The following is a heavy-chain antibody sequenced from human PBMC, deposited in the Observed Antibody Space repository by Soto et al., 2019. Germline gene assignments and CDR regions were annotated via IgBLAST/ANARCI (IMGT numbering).Heavy chain of an antibody. J-gene: IGHJ6*02. CDR2: ISSSSSYI. CDR3: ARLDFGVVMGMDV. CDR1: GFTFSSYS. D-gene: IGHD3-3*01. Sequence: LRLSCAASGFTFSSYSMNWVRQAPGKGLEWVSSISSSSSYIYYADSVKGRFTISRDNAKNSLYLQMNSLRAEDTAVYYCARLDFGVVMGMDVWGQGTTVTVSS. V-gene: IGHV3-21*01.